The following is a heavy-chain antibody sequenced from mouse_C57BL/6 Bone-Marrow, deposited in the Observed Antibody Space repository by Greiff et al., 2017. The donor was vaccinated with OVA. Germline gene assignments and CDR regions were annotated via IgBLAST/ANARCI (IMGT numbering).Heavy chain of an antibody. CDR3: ARLRSTTVVDYYAMDY. CDR2: ISSGGSYT. V-gene: IGHV5-6*02. J-gene: IGHJ4*01. D-gene: IGHD1-1*01. Sequence: DVMLVESGGDLVKPGGSLKLSCAASGFTFSSYGMSWVRQTPDKRLEWVATISSGGSYTYYPDSVKGRFTISRDNAKNTLYLQMSSLKSEDTAMYYCARLRSTTVVDYYAMDYWGQGTSVTVSS. CDR1: GFTFSSYG.